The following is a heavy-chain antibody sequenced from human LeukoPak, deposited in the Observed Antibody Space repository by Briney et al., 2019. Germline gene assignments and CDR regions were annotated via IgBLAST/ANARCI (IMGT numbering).Heavy chain of an antibody. CDR3: ARVQTGCFDY. V-gene: IGHV3-30*19. D-gene: IGHD7-27*01. J-gene: IGHJ4*02. CDR1: GFTFSSNG. Sequence: PGTSLRLSCAASGFTFSSNGMHWVRQAPGKGLEWVAVISYDGSNKYYADSVKGRFTISRDNSKNTLYLQMNSLRAEDTAVYYCARVQTGCFDYWGQGTLVTVSS. CDR2: ISYDGSNK.